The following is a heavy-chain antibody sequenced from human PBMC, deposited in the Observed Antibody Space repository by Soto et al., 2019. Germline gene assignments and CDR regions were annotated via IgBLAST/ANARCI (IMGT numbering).Heavy chain of an antibody. CDR1: GGSFTSFS. J-gene: IGHJ6*02. D-gene: IGHD3-10*01. Sequence: LEQSGAEVRSPGSSVTISCKASGGSFTSFSIDWVRQAPGEGLEWIGGVIRLIGKVRYSPTFQNRVTMTTDESANTAFLHLRRLPSDDPAVYFCGRGVTIFGSAPRDLPPDVWGQGTALIVSS. CDR3: GRGVTIFGSAPRDLPPDV. CDR2: VIRLIGKV. V-gene: IGHV1-69*05.